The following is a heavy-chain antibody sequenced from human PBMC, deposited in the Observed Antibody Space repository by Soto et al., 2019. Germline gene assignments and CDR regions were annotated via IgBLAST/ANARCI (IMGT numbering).Heavy chain of an antibody. CDR2: IIPIFGTP. V-gene: IGHV1-69*12. J-gene: IGHJ6*02. CDR1: GGTFSNYA. CDR3: ARGVTIFGVVTTYNHYGMDA. Sequence: QVQLVQSGAEVKKPGSSVKVSCKASGGTFSNYALTWVRQAPGQGLEWMGGIIPIFGTPNYAQKFRGSITSTADDATSTSYMELSSLRSEDTAVYYCARGVTIFGVVTTYNHYGMDAWGQGTTVTVSS. D-gene: IGHD3-3*01.